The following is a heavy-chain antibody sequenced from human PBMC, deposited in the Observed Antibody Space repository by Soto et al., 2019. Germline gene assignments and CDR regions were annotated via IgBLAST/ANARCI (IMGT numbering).Heavy chain of an antibody. J-gene: IGHJ4*02. D-gene: IGHD2-21*01. V-gene: IGHV3-23*01. Sequence: VQLLESGGGLVQPGGSLRLSCVASGFSFSSYAMGWLRQAPGKGLEWVSGITGSGGITYYVDSVEGRFTISRDNSKNTLFLQMSSLRAEDTAVYYCAKSVLPNGGARDYWGQGTLVTVSS. CDR1: GFSFSSYA. CDR3: AKSVLPNGGARDY. CDR2: ITGSGGIT.